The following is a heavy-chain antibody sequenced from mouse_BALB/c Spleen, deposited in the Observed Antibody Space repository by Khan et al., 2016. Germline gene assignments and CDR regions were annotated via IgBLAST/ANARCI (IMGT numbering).Heavy chain of an antibody. J-gene: IGHJ3*01. CDR1: GFSLTGYG. CDR2: IWGDGST. V-gene: IGHV2-6-7*01. Sequence: QVQLQQSGPGLVAPSQSLSITCTVSGFSLTGYGVNWVRQPPGKGLEWLGMIWGDGSTDYNSALKSRLSTRKDNSQSHVVLKMNSLQTDDTARYYCARYSPPPYGSFPVWGQGTLVTVSS. D-gene: IGHD2-2*01. CDR3: ARYSPPPYGSFPV.